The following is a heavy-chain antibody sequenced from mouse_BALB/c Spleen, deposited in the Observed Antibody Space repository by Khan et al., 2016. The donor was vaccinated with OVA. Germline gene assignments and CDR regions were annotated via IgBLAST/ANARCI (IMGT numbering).Heavy chain of an antibody. CDR2: INTYTGEP. CDR1: GYTFTNYG. D-gene: IGHD1-1*02. CDR3: ESGGYWYFDG. V-gene: IGHV9-3-1*01. Sequence: QIQLVQSGPELKKPGETVKISCKASGYTFTNYGMNWVKQAPGKGLKWMGWINTYTGEPTYADDFKGRFAFSLETSASTAYLQINNLKNEDTATYFCESGGYWYFDGWGAGTTVTVSS. J-gene: IGHJ1*01.